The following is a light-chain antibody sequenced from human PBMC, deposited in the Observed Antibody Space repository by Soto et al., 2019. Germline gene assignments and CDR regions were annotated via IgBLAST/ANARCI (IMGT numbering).Light chain of an antibody. J-gene: IGLJ1*01. CDR3: GSWDSSMSAYV. V-gene: IGLV1-51*01. CDR1: SSNIGGNS. CDR2: DDN. Sequence: QSVLTQPPSVSAAPGQKVTISCSGSSSNIGGNSVSWYQQLPGTAPKLLIYDDNKRPSGIPDRFSGSKSGTSATLGITGFQTGDEADYYCGSWDSSMSAYVFGNWTTVTVL.